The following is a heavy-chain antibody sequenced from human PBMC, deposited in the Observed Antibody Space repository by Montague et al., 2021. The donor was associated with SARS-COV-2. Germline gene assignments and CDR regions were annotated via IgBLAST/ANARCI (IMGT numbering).Heavy chain of an antibody. CDR3: ASIPEGSYYYYGMDV. Sequence: SETLSLTRAVFGGSFSDYNWNWIRQTPGKGLEWIGEINQSGDTDYHPSLKSRVTISVDSSKNQFSLKLTSVTAADTAVYYCASIPEGSYYYYGMDVWGQGTTVTVS. CDR2: INQSGDT. D-gene: IGHD3-10*01. CDR1: GGSFSDYN. J-gene: IGHJ6*02. V-gene: IGHV4-34*01.